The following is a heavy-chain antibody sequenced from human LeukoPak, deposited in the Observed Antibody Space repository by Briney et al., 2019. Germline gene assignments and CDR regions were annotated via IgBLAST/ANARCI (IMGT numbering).Heavy chain of an antibody. CDR1: GFTFSSST. J-gene: IGHJ4*02. CDR3: ASPYYYDGSSYYHFFDH. Sequence: PGGSLRLSCAASGFTFSSSTMNWVRQAPGRGLEWISHITSSSSIIYYADSVKGRFTISRDNSRNTLYLQMNNLRTEDTAVYYCASPYYYDGSSYYHFFDHWGQGTLVTVSS. V-gene: IGHV3-48*01. D-gene: IGHD3-22*01. CDR2: ITSSSSII.